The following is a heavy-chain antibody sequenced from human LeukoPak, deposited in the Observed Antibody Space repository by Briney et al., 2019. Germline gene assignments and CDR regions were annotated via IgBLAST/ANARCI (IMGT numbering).Heavy chain of an antibody. CDR3: ARRDGSYYRGYYFDY. J-gene: IGHJ4*02. Sequence: GESLKISCKGSGYSFTSYWIGWVRKMPGKGLEWMGNIYPGDSDTRYSPSFQGQATISADKSISTAYLQWSSLKASDTAMYYCARRDGSYYRGYYFDYWGQGTLVTVSS. CDR1: GYSFTSYW. CDR2: IYPGDSDT. D-gene: IGHD1-26*01. V-gene: IGHV5-51*01.